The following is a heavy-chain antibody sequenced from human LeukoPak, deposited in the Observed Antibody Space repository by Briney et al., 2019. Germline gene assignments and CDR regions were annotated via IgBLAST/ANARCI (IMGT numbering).Heavy chain of an antibody. Sequence: GGSLRLSCAASGFTFSSYAMPWARQAPGKGLEWVAVISYDGSNKYYADSVKCRFTISRDNAKNSLYLQMNSLRAEDTAVYYCARDDRGLLWFGPTFDIWGQGTMVTVSS. CDR2: ISYDGSNK. CDR3: ARDDRGLLWFGPTFDI. V-gene: IGHV3-30-3*01. D-gene: IGHD3-10*01. CDR1: GFTFSSYA. J-gene: IGHJ3*02.